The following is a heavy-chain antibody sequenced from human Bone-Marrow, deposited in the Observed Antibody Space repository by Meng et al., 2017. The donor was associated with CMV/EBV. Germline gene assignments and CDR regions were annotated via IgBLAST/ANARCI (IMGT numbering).Heavy chain of an antibody. CDR3: ARDTAAPSLYYYGMDV. Sequence: SETLSLTCTASGASISNTNNYWAWIRQPPGKGLQWIGTISYSGSNYYSTSLKRRLSLSLDTPKNQVSLNLSSGTAADKAVYFCARDTAAPSLYYYGMDVWGQGTTVTVSS. CDR2: ISYSGSN. D-gene: IGHD6-6*01. V-gene: IGHV4-39*07. CDR1: GASISNTNNY. J-gene: IGHJ6*02.